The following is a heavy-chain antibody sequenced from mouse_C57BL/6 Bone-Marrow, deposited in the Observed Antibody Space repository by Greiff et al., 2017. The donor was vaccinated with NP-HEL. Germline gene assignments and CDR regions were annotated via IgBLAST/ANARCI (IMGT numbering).Heavy chain of an antibody. D-gene: IGHD2-1*01. Sequence: DVQLQESGPELVKPGDSVKISCKASGYSFTGYFMNWVMQSHGKSLEWIGRINPYNGDTFYNQKFKGKATLTVDKSSSTAHMELRSLTSEDSAVYYCARGYGNHEGFAYWGQGTLVTVSA. CDR3: ARGYGNHEGFAY. CDR2: INPYNGDT. J-gene: IGHJ3*01. V-gene: IGHV1-20*01. CDR1: GYSFTGYF.